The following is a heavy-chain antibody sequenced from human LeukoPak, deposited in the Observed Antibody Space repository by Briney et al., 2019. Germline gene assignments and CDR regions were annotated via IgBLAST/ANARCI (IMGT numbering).Heavy chain of an antibody. CDR3: ASQPYYYGSGGGRFDY. V-gene: IGHV1-18*04. D-gene: IGHD3-10*01. CDR2: ISAYNGNT. J-gene: IGHJ4*02. Sequence: ASVKVSCKASGHTFTSYGISWVRQAPGQGLEWMGWISAYNGNTNYAQKLQGRVTMTTDTSTSTAYMELRSLRSDDTAVYYCASQPYYYGSGGGRFDYWGQGTLVTVSS. CDR1: GHTFTSYG.